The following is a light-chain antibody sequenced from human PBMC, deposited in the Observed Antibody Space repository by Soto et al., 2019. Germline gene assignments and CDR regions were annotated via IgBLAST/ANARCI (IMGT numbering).Light chain of an antibody. Sequence: EVVLTQSPATLSLSPGERATLSCRASQTISSSLAWYQQKPGQAPRLLIYDASNRAAGIPARFTGSGSGTAFTLTSSSLEREDFAVYYCHQSSGWPRTLAQGTKVEVK. CDR2: DAS. J-gene: IGKJ1*01. V-gene: IGKV3-11*01. CDR1: QTISSS. CDR3: HQSSGWPRT.